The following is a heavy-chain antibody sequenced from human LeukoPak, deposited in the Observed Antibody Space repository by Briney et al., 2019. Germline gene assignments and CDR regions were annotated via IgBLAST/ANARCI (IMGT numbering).Heavy chain of an antibody. J-gene: IGHJ2*01. CDR3: AKKRVITTPAAIDWYFDL. D-gene: IGHD2-2*01. V-gene: IGHV3-11*01. CDR2: ISSDSMRV. Sequence: PGGSLRLSCAASGFVFRDHHMSWIRQGPGKGLEGVAYISSDSMRVWHADSVKGRFTISRDNSKNTLYLQMNSLRAEDTAVYYCAKKRVITTPAAIDWYFDLWGRGTLLTVSS. CDR1: GFVFRDHH.